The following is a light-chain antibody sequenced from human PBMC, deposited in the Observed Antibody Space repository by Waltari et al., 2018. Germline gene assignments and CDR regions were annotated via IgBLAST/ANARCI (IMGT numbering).Light chain of an antibody. CDR1: NTNIGSNL. V-gene: IGLV1-44*01. Sequence: QSVLTQPPSASGTPGQRVTISCSGSNTNIGSNLVNWYQQLPGTAPKLLIYRSDQRPSGVPDRFSASKSGTSASLGISGLQSEDEADYYCAAWDDSLNGRWVFGGGTKLTVL. CDR3: AAWDDSLNGRWV. J-gene: IGLJ2*01. CDR2: RSD.